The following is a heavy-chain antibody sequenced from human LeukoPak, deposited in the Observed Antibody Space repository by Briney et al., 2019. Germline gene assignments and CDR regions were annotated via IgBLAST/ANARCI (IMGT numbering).Heavy chain of an antibody. CDR1: GFTFSSYG. V-gene: IGHV3-30*18. CDR3: AKRDYFGSVDSYCAMDV. D-gene: IGHD3-10*01. CDR2: ISYDGNNK. Sequence: GGSLRLSCAASGFTFSSYGMHWVRQAPGKGLEWVAVISYDGNNKYYGDSVEGRFTISRDNSKNTLYLQMNSLGAEDTAVYYCAKRDYFGSVDSYCAMDVWGQGTTVTVSS. J-gene: IGHJ6*02.